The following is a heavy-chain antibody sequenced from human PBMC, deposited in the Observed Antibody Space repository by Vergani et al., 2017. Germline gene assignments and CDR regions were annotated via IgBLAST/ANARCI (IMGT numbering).Heavy chain of an antibody. V-gene: IGHV4-30-4*01. CDR1: GGSISSGDYY. D-gene: IGHD3-22*01. Sequence: QVQLQESGPGLVKPSQTLSLTCTVSGGSISSGDYYWSWIRQPPGKGLEWIGYIYYSGSTYYNPSLKSRVTISVDTSNNQFFLKLRSVTAAGTAVYYCARVRRDDSSGDYYYYGMDVWGQGTTVTVSS. CDR2: IYYSGST. CDR3: ARVRRDDSSGDYYYYGMDV. J-gene: IGHJ6*02.